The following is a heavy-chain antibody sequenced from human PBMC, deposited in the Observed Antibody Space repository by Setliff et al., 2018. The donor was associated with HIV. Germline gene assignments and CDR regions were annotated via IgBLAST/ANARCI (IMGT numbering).Heavy chain of an antibody. CDR3: ARVPVAGANWFDP. CDR2: VSQSGST. Sequence: SETLSLTCSVSGVSINRTDHYWGWIRQSPGMRLEWIGSVSQSGSTYYNPSLKSRITISVDRSKNLFSLKLISVTAADQGVYYCARVPVAGANWFDPWGLGTLVTVSS. J-gene: IGHJ5*02. D-gene: IGHD2-21*01. V-gene: IGHV4-39*01. CDR1: GVSINRTDHY.